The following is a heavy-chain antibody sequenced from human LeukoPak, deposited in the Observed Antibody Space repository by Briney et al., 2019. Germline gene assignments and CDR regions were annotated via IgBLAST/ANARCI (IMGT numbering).Heavy chain of an antibody. Sequence: GESLKISCKGSGYSFTSYWIGWVRQMPGKGLEWMGTIYPGDSDTRYSPSFQGQVTISADKSITTAYLQWNSLKASDTAMYYCARQGSYYGSGSQSDYWGQGTLVTVSS. D-gene: IGHD3-10*01. J-gene: IGHJ4*02. CDR2: IYPGDSDT. CDR1: GYSFTSYW. V-gene: IGHV5-51*01. CDR3: ARQGSYYGSGSQSDY.